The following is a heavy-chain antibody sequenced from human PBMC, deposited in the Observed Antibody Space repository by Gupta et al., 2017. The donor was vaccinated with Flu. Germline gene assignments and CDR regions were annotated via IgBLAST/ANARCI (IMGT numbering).Heavy chain of an antibody. CDR1: GFRFGDSY. CDR3: ARDRSGSFSNYGMDV. D-gene: IGHD1-26*01. CDR2: ISSGSRTI. J-gene: IGHJ6*02. Sequence: QVQLVESGGGLVKPGGSLRLSCAASGFRFGDSYMSWIRQAPGKGLEWVSYISSGSRTINYADSVKGRFTISRDNAKKSLYLQMNSLRDEDTAVYFCARDRSGSFSNYGMDVWGQGTTVTVSS. V-gene: IGHV3-11*01.